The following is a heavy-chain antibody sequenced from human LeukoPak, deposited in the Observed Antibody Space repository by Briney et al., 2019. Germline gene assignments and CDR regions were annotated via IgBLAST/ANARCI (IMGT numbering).Heavy chain of an antibody. CDR2: INDYTGDS. CDR1: GGSFTDYF. CDR3: ARGRLAKIVVVHSFSYGMDV. V-gene: IGHV4-34*01. Sequence: PSETLSLTCTVFGGSFTDYFWTWIRHSPGKGLEWIGEINDYTGDSKYNPSLNSRVSISLEKSKNQLSLELRSVTAADTAVYYCARGRLAKIVVVHSFSYGMDVWGQGTTVTVSS. J-gene: IGHJ6*02. D-gene: IGHD3-22*01.